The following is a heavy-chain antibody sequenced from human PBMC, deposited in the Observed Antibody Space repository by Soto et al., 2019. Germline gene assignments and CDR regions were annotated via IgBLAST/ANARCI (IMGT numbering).Heavy chain of an antibody. CDR2: INPGGSIT. J-gene: IGHJ4*02. V-gene: IGHV3-74*01. Sequence: EEQLVESGGGLVQPGGSLRLSCAASGFTFSSYWMHWVRQAPGKGLVWVSRINPGGSITAYADSVKGRFTISRDNAKNTLNPRTNSLRGDDTAVYYCARVPTGKYGVWNYWGQGTLVTVSS. CDR3: ARVPTGKYGVWNY. CDR1: GFTFSSYW. D-gene: IGHD2-8*01.